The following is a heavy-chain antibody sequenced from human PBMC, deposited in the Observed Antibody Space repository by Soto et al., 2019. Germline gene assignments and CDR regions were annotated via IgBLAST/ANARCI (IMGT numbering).Heavy chain of an antibody. J-gene: IGHJ5*02. CDR2: ISTSGTT. Sequence: SETLSLTCTVSGGSISSYYWTWIRQPAGKGLEWIGRISTSGTTNYNPSLKSRVTMSVDTSKNQFSLKLNSVTAADTAVYYCARDRTVRGDWIDPSGPGTLVTVS. CDR3: ARDRTVRGDWIDP. D-gene: IGHD3-10*01. CDR1: GGSISSYY. V-gene: IGHV4-4*07.